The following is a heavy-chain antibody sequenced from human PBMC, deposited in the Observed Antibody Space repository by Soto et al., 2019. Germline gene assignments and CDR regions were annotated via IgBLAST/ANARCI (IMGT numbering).Heavy chain of an antibody. D-gene: IGHD4-17*01. CDR1: EYSCTSYW. CDR3: ARHDGDYYYYYGMDV. V-gene: IGHV5-51*01. CDR2: IYPGDSDT. J-gene: IGHJ6*02. Sequence: PGESMKVSCRGGEYSCTSYWIGWVSKMPGKGLEWMGIIYPGDSDTRYSPSFQPPVTISAATSISTAYLQWSSLKASDTAMYYCARHDGDYYYYYGMDVWGQGTTVTVSS.